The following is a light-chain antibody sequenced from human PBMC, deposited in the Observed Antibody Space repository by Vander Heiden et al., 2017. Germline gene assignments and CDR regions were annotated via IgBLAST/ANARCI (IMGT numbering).Light chain of an antibody. CDR2: GAC. V-gene: IGKV3-20*01. Sequence: EIVLTQSPGTLSLSPGERATLSCRASQSVSSSYLAWYQQKPGQAPRLLIYGACSRATGIPDRFSGSGSGPDFTLTISRLEPEDFAVYYCQQYGSSPRTFGQGTKVEIK. J-gene: IGKJ1*01. CDR3: QQYGSSPRT. CDR1: QSVSSSY.